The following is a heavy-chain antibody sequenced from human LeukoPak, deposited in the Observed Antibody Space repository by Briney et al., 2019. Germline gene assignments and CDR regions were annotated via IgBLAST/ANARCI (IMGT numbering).Heavy chain of an antibody. J-gene: IGHJ3*02. V-gene: IGHV1-18*01. Sequence: ASVKVSCKASGYTFTSYGINWVRQAPGQGLEWMGWISGYNGNANYAQKLQGRVTMTTDTSTSTAYMELRSLRSDDTAVYYCARSGSGILTGRAFDIWGQGTMVTVSS. CDR2: ISGYNGNA. CDR1: GYTFTSYG. CDR3: ARSGSGILTGRAFDI. D-gene: IGHD3-9*01.